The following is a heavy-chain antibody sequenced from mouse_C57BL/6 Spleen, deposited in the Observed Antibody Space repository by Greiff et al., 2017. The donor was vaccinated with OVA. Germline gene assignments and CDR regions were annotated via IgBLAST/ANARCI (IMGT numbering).Heavy chain of an antibody. CDR1: GYTFTSYW. J-gene: IGHJ2*01. CDR2: IDPSDSYT. Sequence: QVQLQQPGAELVKPGASVKLSCKASGYTFTSYWMQWVKQRPGQGLEWIGEIDPSDSYTNYNQKFKGKATLTVDTSSSTAYMQLSSLTSEDSAVYDCARLGTTVVSFDYWGQGTTLTVSS. V-gene: IGHV1-50*01. CDR3: ARLGTTVVSFDY. D-gene: IGHD1-1*01.